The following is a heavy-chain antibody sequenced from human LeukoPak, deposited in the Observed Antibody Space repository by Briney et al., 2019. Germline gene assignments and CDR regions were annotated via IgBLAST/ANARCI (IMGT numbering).Heavy chain of an antibody. V-gene: IGHV4-38-2*01. J-gene: IGHJ6*03. CDR3: ARVGGITIFGGASITPNYYMVV. D-gene: IGHD3-3*01. CDR2: INHSGTT. CDR1: GSSISSGYF. Sequence: SETLPLTCAVSGSSISSGYFWGWIRQPPGKGLEWIGSINHSGTTYYNPSLKSRVTMSVDTSKNQLSLNVTSVTAADTAVYYCARVGGITIFGGASITPNYYMVVWGKGTTVIVSS.